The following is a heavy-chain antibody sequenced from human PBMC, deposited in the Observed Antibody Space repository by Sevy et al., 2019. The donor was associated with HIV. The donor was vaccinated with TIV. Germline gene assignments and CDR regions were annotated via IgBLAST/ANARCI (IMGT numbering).Heavy chain of an antibody. CDR1: GYTFTRYG. V-gene: IGHV1-18*01. CDR3: ARDRNNYDSSGYPKGMDV. Sequence: ASVKVSCKASGYTFTRYGITWVRQAPGQGLVWMGWTSAYNGNTNYAQKVQGRVTMTTDISTSTAYMELRSLRSDDTAMYYCARDRNNYDSSGYPKGMDVWGQGTTVTVSS. J-gene: IGHJ6*02. D-gene: IGHD3-22*01. CDR2: TSAYNGNT.